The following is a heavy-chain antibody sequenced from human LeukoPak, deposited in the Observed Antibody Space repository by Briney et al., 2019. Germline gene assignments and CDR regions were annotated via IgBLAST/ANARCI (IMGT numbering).Heavy chain of an antibody. D-gene: IGHD3-9*01. J-gene: IGHJ3*02. CDR1: GFTVSNNY. CDR2: IYSGGST. CDR3: AKLDFTDAFDI. V-gene: IGHV3-53*05. Sequence: GGSLRLSCAASGFTVSNNYMSWVRQAPGKGLEWVSLIYSGGSTYYADSVKGRFTISRDNSKNTLYLQMNSLRAEDTAVYYCAKLDFTDAFDIWGQGTMVTVSS.